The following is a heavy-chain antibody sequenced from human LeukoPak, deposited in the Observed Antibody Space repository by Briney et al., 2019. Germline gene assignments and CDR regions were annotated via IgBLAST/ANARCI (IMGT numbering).Heavy chain of an antibody. CDR1: GYTFSSYA. Sequence: GGSVRLSCAASGYTFSSYAMSWVRQAPGKGLEWVSAISGSGGSTYYADSVKGRFTISRDNSKNTLYLQMNSLRAEDTAVYYCAKDRVYGDYVRDYWGQGTLVTVSS. J-gene: IGHJ4*02. V-gene: IGHV3-23*01. CDR3: AKDRVYGDYVRDY. CDR2: ISGSGGST. D-gene: IGHD4-17*01.